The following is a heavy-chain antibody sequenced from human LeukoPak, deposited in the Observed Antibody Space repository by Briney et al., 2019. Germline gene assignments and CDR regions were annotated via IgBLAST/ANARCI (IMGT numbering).Heavy chain of an antibody. CDR1: GFSFSSYE. CDR2: ISSSGSTI. J-gene: IGHJ4*02. D-gene: IGHD6-13*01. Sequence: GGSLRLSCAASGFSFSSYEMNWVRQAPGKGLEWVSYISSSGSTIYYADSVKGRFTISRDNAKNSLYLQMNTLRADDTAVYYCAKDHGSSDWYYFDYWGQGTLVTVSS. V-gene: IGHV3-48*03. CDR3: AKDHGSSDWYYFDY.